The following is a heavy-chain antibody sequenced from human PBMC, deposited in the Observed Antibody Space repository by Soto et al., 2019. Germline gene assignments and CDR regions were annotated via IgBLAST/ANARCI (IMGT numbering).Heavy chain of an antibody. CDR3: STSVYCSTTRFNYYYGLDV. CDR1: GGTFSSHA. Sequence: QVQLVQSGAEVKKPGSSLKVSCKVSGGTFSSHAINCVRQAPGQGPEWMGGIIPIYGTENYAQKFQGRVTITADESTSTAYMELSSLTSEDTALYYCSTSVYCSTTRFNYYYGLDVWGQGTTVNVSS. D-gene: IGHD2-2*01. J-gene: IGHJ6*02. V-gene: IGHV1-69*01. CDR2: IIPIYGTE.